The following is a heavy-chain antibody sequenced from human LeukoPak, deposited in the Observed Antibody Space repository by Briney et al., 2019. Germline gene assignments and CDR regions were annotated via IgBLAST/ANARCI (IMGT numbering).Heavy chain of an antibody. J-gene: IGHJ4*02. CDR2: IYHSGST. CDR3: ASSDYYDSSGSFDY. CDR1: GYSISSGYY. Sequence: SETLSLTCAVSGYSISSGYYWGWIRQPPRKGLEWIGSIYHSGSTYYNLSLKSRVTISVDTSKNQFSLKLSSVTAADTAVYYCASSDYYDSSGSFDYWGQGTLVTVSS. D-gene: IGHD3-22*01. V-gene: IGHV4-38-2*01.